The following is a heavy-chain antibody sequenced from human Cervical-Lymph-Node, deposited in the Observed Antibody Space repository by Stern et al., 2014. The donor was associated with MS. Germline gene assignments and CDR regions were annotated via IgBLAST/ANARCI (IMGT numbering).Heavy chain of an antibody. J-gene: IGHJ5*02. CDR1: GFTFSLYD. CDR3: AKDPRIYDSRGYLDA. Sequence: QLVQSGGGVVQPGRSLRLSCAASGFTFSLYDMHWVRQAPGKGLEWVAAISYDGDNKFYTDSVKGRFTISRDSSKSTLYLQLNSLRPEDTAIYYCAKDPRIYDSRGYLDAWGQGTLVTVSS. V-gene: IGHV3-30*18. CDR2: ISYDGDNK. D-gene: IGHD3-22*01.